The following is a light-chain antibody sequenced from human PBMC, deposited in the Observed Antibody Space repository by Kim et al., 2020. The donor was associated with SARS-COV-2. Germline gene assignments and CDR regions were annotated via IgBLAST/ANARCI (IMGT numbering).Light chain of an antibody. CDR1: QSISSLF. CDR3: QQFSTSPPAYT. J-gene: IGKJ2*01. CDR2: AAS. Sequence: PGESATFSCRDSQSISSLFVAWYQQKLGQAPRLLIFAASSRAAGTPDRFSGSGSGTDFTLTISRVEPDDFAVYYCQQFSTSPPAYTFGQGTKLEI. V-gene: IGKV3-20*01.